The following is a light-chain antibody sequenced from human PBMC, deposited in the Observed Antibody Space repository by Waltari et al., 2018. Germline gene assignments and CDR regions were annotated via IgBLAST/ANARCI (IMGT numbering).Light chain of an antibody. V-gene: IGLV1-44*01. CDR2: NDN. CDR1: NSNIGGNS. Sequence: QSVLTQPPSVSGTPGQRVTISCSGSNSNIGGNSVNWYQQLPGQAPKLLIYNDNQGPSGGPDRFSASKSGTSASLAITGLQSEEEADYYCAVWDDSLGGVFGGGTKLTVL. J-gene: IGLJ3*02. CDR3: AVWDDSLGGV.